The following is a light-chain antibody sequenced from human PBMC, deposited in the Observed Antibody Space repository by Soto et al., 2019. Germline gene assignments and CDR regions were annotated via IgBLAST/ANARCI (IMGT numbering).Light chain of an antibody. CDR3: QQYYTTPRT. Sequence: DIVMTQSPDSLAVSLGERATINCKSSRNLLYSSNNKNYFAWYQQKPGQPPKLLIYWASTRESGVPDRFSGSGSGTDFTLTIRSLQAEDVAVYYCQQYYTTPRTFGQGTKLEI. CDR2: WAS. V-gene: IGKV4-1*01. CDR1: RNLLYSSNNKNY. J-gene: IGKJ2*01.